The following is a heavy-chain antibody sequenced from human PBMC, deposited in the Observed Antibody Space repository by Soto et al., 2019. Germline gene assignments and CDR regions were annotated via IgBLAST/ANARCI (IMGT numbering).Heavy chain of an antibody. J-gene: IGHJ4*02. V-gene: IGHV1-18*01. CDR1: GYTFTTYG. D-gene: IGHD2-15*01. CDR2: ISGNGGNI. CDR3: AGYNWIGGSCYIVY. Sequence: QVQLVQSGAEVKKPGASVKVSCKASGYTFTTYGISWVRQAPGQGPEWMGWISGNGGNIVYAQKLQGRVTMTTDTSISTASMDLRSLTSDDPGVYYCAGYNWIGGSCYIVYWGQGTLVTVSS.